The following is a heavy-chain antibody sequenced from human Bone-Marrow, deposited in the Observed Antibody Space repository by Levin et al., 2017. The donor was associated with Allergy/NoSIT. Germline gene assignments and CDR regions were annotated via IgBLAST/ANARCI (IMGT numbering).Heavy chain of an antibody. J-gene: IGHJ5*02. CDR2: INPAGGAT. D-gene: IGHD2-15*01. V-gene: IGHV1-46*01. CDR3: AREGCSGGSCYYFDP. CDR1: GYILTSYY. Sequence: ASVKVSCKASGYILTSYYMHWVRQAPGQGLEWLGIINPAGGATSYAQKLKGRVTMTRDTSTSTVYMELSSLRSEDTAVYYCAREGCSGGSCYYFDPWGQGTLVTVSS.